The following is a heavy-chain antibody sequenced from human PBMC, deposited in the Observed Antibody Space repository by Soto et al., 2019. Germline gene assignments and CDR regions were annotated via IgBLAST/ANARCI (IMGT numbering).Heavy chain of an antibody. Sequence: QVQLVESGVGVVQPGRSLRLSCAVSGFTFSTYGMHWVRQAPGKGLEWVAVISYDGSNKYHADSVKGRFTISRDSSKNALYLQMNSLRADDTAMYYCAKDSSGYDYGIDYWGQGTLVTVSS. CDR3: AKDSSGYDYGIDY. D-gene: IGHD5-12*01. CDR2: ISYDGSNK. V-gene: IGHV3-30*18. J-gene: IGHJ4*02. CDR1: GFTFSTYG.